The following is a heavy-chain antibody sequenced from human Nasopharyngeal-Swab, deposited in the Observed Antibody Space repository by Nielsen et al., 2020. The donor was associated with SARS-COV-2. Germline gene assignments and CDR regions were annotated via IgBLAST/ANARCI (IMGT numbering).Heavy chain of an antibody. J-gene: IGHJ4*02. Sequence: ASVKVSCKASGYMFTGYYLHWVRQAPGQGLEWMGWIIPKTGDTNYAPKFQGRVTMTRDTSITTAYMDLSSLRSDDTAIYYCACPFGGNREGVFDYWGQGSLVSVSS. D-gene: IGHD4-23*01. V-gene: IGHV1-2*02. CDR1: GYMFTGYY. CDR2: IIPKTGDT. CDR3: ACPFGGNREGVFDY.